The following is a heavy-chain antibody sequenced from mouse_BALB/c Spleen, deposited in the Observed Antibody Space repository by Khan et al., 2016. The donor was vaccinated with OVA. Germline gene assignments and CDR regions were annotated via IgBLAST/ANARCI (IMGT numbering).Heavy chain of an antibody. CDR1: GFTFSDYG. CDR2: ISSLAYSI. Sequence: EVELVEPGGGLVQPGGSRKLSCAASGFTFSDYGLAWVRQAPGKGPEWVAFISSLAYSIYYADTVTGRFTISRENAKNTLYLEMSSLRSEDTAMYYCAGSWAMDYWGQGTSVTVSS. CDR3: AGSWAMDY. J-gene: IGHJ4*01. V-gene: IGHV5-15*02.